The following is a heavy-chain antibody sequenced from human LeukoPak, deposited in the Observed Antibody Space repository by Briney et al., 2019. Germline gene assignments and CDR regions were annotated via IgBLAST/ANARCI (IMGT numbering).Heavy chain of an antibody. J-gene: IGHJ5*02. CDR3: AREGWIECFRCWFDP. CDR2: INSNGGST. D-gene: IGHD5-12*01. CDR1: GFTFSSYA. V-gene: IGHV3-64*01. Sequence: GGSLRLSCVASGFTFSSYAMHWVRQTPGKGLEYVSGINSNGGSTHYANSVKGRFTISRDNSKNTLYLQMGSLRTEDMSVYYCAREGWIECFRCWFDPWGQGTLVTVSS.